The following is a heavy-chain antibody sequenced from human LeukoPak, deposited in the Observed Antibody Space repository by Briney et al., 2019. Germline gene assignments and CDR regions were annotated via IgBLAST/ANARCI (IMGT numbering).Heavy chain of an antibody. D-gene: IGHD2-2*01. CDR3: ARAGDIVVVPAGGFDP. CDR2: INHSGST. CDR1: GGSFSGYY. V-gene: IGHV4-34*01. Sequence: SETLSLTCAVYGGSFSGYYWSWIRQPPGKGLEWIGEINHSGSTNYNPSLKSRVTISVDTSKNQFSLKLSSVTAVDTAVYYCARAGDIVVVPAGGFDPWGQGTLVTVSS. J-gene: IGHJ5*02.